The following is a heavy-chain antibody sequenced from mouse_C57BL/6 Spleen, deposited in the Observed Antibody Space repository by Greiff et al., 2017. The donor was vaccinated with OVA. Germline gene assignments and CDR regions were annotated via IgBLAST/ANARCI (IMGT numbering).Heavy chain of an antibody. Sequence: QVQLKQSGPELVKPGASVKISCKASGYAFSSSWMNWVKQRPGKGLEWIGRIYPGDGDTNYNGKFKVKATLTADKSSSTAYMQLSSLTSEDSAVYFYAREGYSNRDYWGQGTTLTVSS. J-gene: IGHJ2*01. CDR1: GYAFSSSW. V-gene: IGHV1-82*01. CDR2: IYPGDGDT. CDR3: AREGYSNRDY. D-gene: IGHD2-5*01.